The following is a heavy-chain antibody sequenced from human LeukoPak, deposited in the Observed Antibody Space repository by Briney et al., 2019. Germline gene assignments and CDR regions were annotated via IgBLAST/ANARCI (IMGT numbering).Heavy chain of an antibody. Sequence: ASVKVSCKASGYTFTSYGISWVRQAPGQGLEWMGCISAYNGNTNYAQKLQGRVTMTTDTSTSTAYMELRSLRSDDTAVYYCARDFGIGSGPAGFDYWGQGTLVTVSS. CDR2: ISAYNGNT. CDR3: ARDFGIGSGPAGFDY. CDR1: GYTFTSYG. J-gene: IGHJ4*02. D-gene: IGHD2-15*01. V-gene: IGHV1-18*01.